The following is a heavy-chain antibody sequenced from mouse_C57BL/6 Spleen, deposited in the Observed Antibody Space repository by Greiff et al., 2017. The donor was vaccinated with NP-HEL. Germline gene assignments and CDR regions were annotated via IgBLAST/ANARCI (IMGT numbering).Heavy chain of an antibody. J-gene: IGHJ2*01. CDR3: ARGHYGSSYPFDY. D-gene: IGHD1-1*01. CDR1: GYTFTNYW. V-gene: IGHV1-63*01. Sequence: QVQLQQSGAELVRPGTSVKMSCKASGYTFTNYWIGWAKQRPGHGLEWIGDIYPGGGYTNYNEKFKGKATLTADKSSSTAYMQFSSLTSEDSAIYYCARGHYGSSYPFDYWGQGTTLTVSS. CDR2: IYPGGGYT.